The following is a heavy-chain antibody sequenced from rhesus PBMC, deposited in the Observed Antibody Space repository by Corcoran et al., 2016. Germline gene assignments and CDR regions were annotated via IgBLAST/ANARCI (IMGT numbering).Heavy chain of an antibody. D-gene: IGHD3-16*01. V-gene: IGHV4S10*01. Sequence: QVQLQESGPGVVKPSETLSLTCAVSGVSISASYRWSWIRPPPGKGLEWFGYIYGSSTSTNYNPSLKSRVTISKDTSKNQFSLKLSSVTAADTAVYYCARAGGSYYLRYWGQGVLVTVSS. CDR2: IYGSSTST. CDR1: GVSISASYR. CDR3: ARAGGSYYLRY. J-gene: IGHJ4*01.